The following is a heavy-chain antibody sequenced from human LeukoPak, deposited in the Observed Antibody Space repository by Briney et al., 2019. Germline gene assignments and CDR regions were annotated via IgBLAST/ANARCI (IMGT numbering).Heavy chain of an antibody. CDR1: GFTFSSYW. Sequence: PGGSLRLSCAASGFTFSSYWMSWVRQAPGKGLEWVANIKQDGSERYYVDSVKGRFTISRDNAKNSLYLQMNSLRAEDTAVYYCARGPLTVIAAADYWGQGTLVTVSS. V-gene: IGHV3-7*01. CDR3: ARGPLTVIAAADY. CDR2: IKQDGSER. J-gene: IGHJ4*02. D-gene: IGHD6-13*01.